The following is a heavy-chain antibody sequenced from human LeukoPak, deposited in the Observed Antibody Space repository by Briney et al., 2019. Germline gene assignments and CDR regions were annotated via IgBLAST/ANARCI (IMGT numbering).Heavy chain of an antibody. CDR1: GGSVSSSSYF. CDR2: IYYSGNT. V-gene: IGHV4-39*01. J-gene: IGHJ4*02. D-gene: IGHD1-26*01. Sequence: SETLSLTCTVSGGSVSSSSYFWGWIRQPPGKGLEWIGSIYYSGNTYYNPSLKSRVTISLDTSKNQFSLKLGSMTAADTAVYYCARRNRWELLDFWGQGILVTVSS. CDR3: ARRNRWELLDF.